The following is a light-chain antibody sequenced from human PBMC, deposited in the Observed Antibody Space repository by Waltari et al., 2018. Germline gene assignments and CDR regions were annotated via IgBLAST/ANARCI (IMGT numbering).Light chain of an antibody. V-gene: IGLV1-40*01. CDR1: SSNIRAGYD. J-gene: IGLJ2*01. CDR2: GNN. CDR3: QSYDSSLSGVI. Sequence: QSVLTQPPSVSGAPGQRITISCTGTSSNIRAGYDVHWYLQLPGTAPKLLILGNNNRPAGVPGRCSASKSDTSASLAITRLQAEDEADYYCQSYDSSLSGVIFGGGTKLTVL.